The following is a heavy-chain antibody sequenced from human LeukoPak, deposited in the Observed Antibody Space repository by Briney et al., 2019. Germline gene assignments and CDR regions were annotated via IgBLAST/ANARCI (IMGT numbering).Heavy chain of an antibody. CDR3: ARDRGIAVAGSFFDY. J-gene: IGHJ4*02. V-gene: IGHV3-30-3*01. CDR1: GFTFSSYW. D-gene: IGHD6-19*01. Sequence: GGSLRLSCAASGFTFSSYWMTWVRQTPGKGLEWVAVISYDGSNKYYADSVKGRFTISRDNSKNTLYLQMNSLRAEDTAVYYCARDRGIAVAGSFFDYWGQGTLVTVSS. CDR2: ISYDGSNK.